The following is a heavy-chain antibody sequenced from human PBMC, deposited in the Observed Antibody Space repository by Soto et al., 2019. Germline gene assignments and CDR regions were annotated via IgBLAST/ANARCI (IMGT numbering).Heavy chain of an antibody. Sequence: SCAASGFTFSSYGMHWVRQAPGKGLEWVAVISYDGSNKYYADSVKGRFTISRDNSKNTLYLQMNSLRAEDTAVYYCAKETGTGTYYFDYWGQGTLVTVSS. CDR2: ISYDGSNK. CDR3: AKETGTGTYYFDY. J-gene: IGHJ4*02. D-gene: IGHD1-1*01. CDR1: GFTFSSYG. V-gene: IGHV3-30*18.